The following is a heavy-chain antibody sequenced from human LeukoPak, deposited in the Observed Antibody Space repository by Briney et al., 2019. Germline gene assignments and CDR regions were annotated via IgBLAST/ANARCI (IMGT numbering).Heavy chain of an antibody. CDR3: ARKSSGGPYYYGMDV. V-gene: IGHV3-74*01. CDR2: INGDGSST. D-gene: IGHD6-19*01. Sequence: GGSLRLSCAASGFTFSSYWMHWVRHAPGKGLVWVSRINGDGSSTSYADSVKGRFTISRDNAKNTLYLQMNSLRAEDTAVYYCARKSSGGPYYYGMDVWGQGTTVTVSS. J-gene: IGHJ6*02. CDR1: GFTFSSYW.